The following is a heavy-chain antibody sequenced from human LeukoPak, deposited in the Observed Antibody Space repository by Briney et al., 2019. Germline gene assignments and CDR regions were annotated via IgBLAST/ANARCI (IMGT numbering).Heavy chain of an antibody. J-gene: IGHJ4*02. CDR1: GFTFSSYT. V-gene: IGHV3-48*01. D-gene: IGHD6-6*01. CDR2: ITGSSSTT. Sequence: SGGSLRLSCAASGFTFSSYTMNWVRRAPGKGLEWVSYITGSSSTTYYADSVKGRFTTSRDNANSSLYLQMNSLRAEDTAVYYCARRGSSSSLDYWGQGTLVTVSS. CDR3: ARRGSSSSLDY.